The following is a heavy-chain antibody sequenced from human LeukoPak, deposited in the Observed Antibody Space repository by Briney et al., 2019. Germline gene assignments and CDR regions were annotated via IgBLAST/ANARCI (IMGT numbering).Heavy chain of an antibody. Sequence: SETLSLTCTVSGGSISSSSYYWGWIRQPPGKGLEWIGSIYYSGSTYYNPSLKSRATISVDTTKNQYSLRLSIATDATTAVCCCATALDLEPGLVGDYWGQGTLVTASS. CDR1: GGSISSSSYY. D-gene: IGHD6-6*01. CDR2: IYYSGST. CDR3: ATALDLEPGLVGDY. V-gene: IGHV4-39*01. J-gene: IGHJ4*01.